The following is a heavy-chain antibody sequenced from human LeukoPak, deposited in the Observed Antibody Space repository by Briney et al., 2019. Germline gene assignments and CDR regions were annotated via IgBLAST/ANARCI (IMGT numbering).Heavy chain of an antibody. CDR1: GGSISSYY. D-gene: IGHD6-25*01. J-gene: IGHJ6*03. CDR2: IYTSGST. CDR3: ARDRTDQRTGYYYYMDV. Sequence: PSETLSLTCTVSGGSISSYYWSWIRQPAGKGLEWIGRIYTSGSTNYNPSLKSRVTMSVDTSKNQFSLKLSSVTAADTAVYYCARDRTDQRTGYYYYMDVWGKGTTVTVSS. V-gene: IGHV4-4*07.